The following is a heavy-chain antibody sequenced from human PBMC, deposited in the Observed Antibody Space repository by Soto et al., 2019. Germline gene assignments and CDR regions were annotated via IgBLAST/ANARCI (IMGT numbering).Heavy chain of an antibody. CDR1: GFTFSSYG. J-gene: IGHJ4*02. CDR2: IWYDGSNK. CDR3: ARDQRYYDSSGPQGY. V-gene: IGHV3-33*01. D-gene: IGHD3-22*01. Sequence: GGSLRLSXAASGFTFSSYGMHWVRQAPGKGLEWVAVIWYDGSNKYYADSVKGRFTISRDNSKNTLYLQMNSLRAEDTAVYYCARDQRYYDSSGPQGYWGQGTLVTVSS.